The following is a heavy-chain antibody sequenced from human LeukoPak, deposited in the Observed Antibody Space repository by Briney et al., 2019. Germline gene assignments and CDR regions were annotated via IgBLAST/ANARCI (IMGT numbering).Heavy chain of an antibody. V-gene: IGHV1-8*01. D-gene: IGHD3-10*01. CDR1: GYTFTSYD. CDR3: ARGEGYYYGSGSYYSLNWFDP. Sequence: ASVKVSCKASGYTFTSYDINWVRQATGQGLEWMGWMNPNSGNTGYAQKFQGRVTMTRNTSISTAYMELSSLGSEDTAVYYCARGEGYYYGSGSYYSLNWFDPWGQGTLVTVSS. J-gene: IGHJ5*02. CDR2: MNPNSGNT.